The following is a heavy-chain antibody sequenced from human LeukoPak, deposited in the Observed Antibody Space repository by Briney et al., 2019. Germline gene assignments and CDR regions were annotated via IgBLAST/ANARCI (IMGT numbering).Heavy chain of an antibody. CDR2: IYYSGST. V-gene: IGHV4-59*01. D-gene: IGHD6-13*01. CDR3: ARDFTVIAAGGFDP. Sequence: SETLSLTCTVSGGSISSYYWSWIRQPPGKGLEWIGYIYYSGSTNYNPSLKSRVTISVDTSKNRFSLKLSSVTAADTAVYYCARDFTVIAAGGFDPWGQGTLVTVSS. J-gene: IGHJ5*02. CDR1: GGSISSYY.